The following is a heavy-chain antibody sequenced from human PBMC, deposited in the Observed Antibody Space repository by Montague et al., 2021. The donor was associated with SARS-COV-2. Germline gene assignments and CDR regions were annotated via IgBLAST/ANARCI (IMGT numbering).Heavy chain of an antibody. D-gene: IGHD3-3*01. V-gene: IGHV4-34*01. CDR1: GESLSGRY. CDR2: INHSGSR. J-gene: IGHJ3*02. Sequence: SETLSLTCAVYGESLSGRYWSWIRQSPGKGLEWIGEINHSGSRNYNPSLKSRVTISVDTSKNQFSLKMTSVTAADTAQYYCARGQVTIFAVLIMLPAAGAIDIWGQGTTVTVSS. CDR3: ARGQVTIFAVLIMLPAAGAIDI.